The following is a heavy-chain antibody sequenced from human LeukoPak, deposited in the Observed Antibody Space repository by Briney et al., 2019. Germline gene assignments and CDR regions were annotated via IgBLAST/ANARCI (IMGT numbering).Heavy chain of an antibody. V-gene: IGHV4-59*08. D-gene: IGHD2-15*01. J-gene: IGHJ4*01. Sequence: SETLSLTCTVSGGSISSYYWSWIRQPPGKGLEWIGYIYYSGCTNYNPSLKSPVTISVDPSKKQFSLKLGSFTASDTAVYYCGRTTINCSGDSCYRYYVEYWG. CDR3: GRTTINCSGDSCYRYYVEY. CDR2: IYYSGCT. CDR1: GGSISSYY.